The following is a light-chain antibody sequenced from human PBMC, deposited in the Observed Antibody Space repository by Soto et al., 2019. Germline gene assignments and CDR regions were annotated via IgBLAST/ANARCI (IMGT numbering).Light chain of an antibody. CDR1: SSDVGGYDY. J-gene: IGLJ1*01. Sequence: QSALAQPASVSGSPGQSITISCTGTSSDVGGYDYVSWYQQRPGKAPKLMIYEVNNRPSVISNRFSGSKSGNTASLTISGLQAEDEADYYCSSSTTRSTLVFGTGTKVTVL. CDR2: EVN. CDR3: SSSTTRSTLV. V-gene: IGLV2-14*01.